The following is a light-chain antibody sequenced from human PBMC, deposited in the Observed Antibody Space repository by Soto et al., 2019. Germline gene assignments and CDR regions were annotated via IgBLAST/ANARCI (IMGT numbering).Light chain of an antibody. Sequence: QAVVTQEPSLTVSPGGTVTLTCGSSTGAVTSGHYPYWFQQKPGQAPRTLIYDTSNKHSWTPARFSGSLLGDKAALTLSGAQPEDEAEYYCLLSCSGAPVVFGGGTKLTVL. J-gene: IGLJ2*01. V-gene: IGLV7-46*01. CDR1: TGAVTSGHY. CDR3: LLSCSGAPVV. CDR2: DTS.